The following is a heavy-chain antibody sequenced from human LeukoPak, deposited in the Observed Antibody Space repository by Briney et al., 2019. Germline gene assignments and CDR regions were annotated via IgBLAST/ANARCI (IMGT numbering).Heavy chain of an antibody. D-gene: IGHD4-23*01. V-gene: IGHV4-59*01. CDR3: AREGTTVVTPSHAFDI. J-gene: IGHJ3*02. CDR1: GGSISSYY. Sequence: SETLPLTCTVSGGSISSYYWSWIRQPPGKGLEWIGYIYYSGSTNYNPSLKSRVTISVDTSKNQFSLKLSSVTAADTAVYYCAREGTTVVTPSHAFDIWGQGTMVTVSS. CDR2: IYYSGST.